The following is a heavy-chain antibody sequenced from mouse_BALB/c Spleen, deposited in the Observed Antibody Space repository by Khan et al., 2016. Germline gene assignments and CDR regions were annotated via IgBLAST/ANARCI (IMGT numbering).Heavy chain of an antibody. Sequence: EVQLQESGAELVKPGASVKLSCTASGFNIKDTYIHWVKQRPEQGLEWIGRIDPANGNTDNVPKFQGQATMTADSSSNTAFLQLISLTSEDSAVYYCARPFYYYDAVDCWGQGTSVTVSS. V-gene: IGHV14-3*02. D-gene: IGHD1-1*01. CDR3: ARPFYYYDAVDC. J-gene: IGHJ4*01. CDR2: IDPANGNT. CDR1: GFNIKDTY.